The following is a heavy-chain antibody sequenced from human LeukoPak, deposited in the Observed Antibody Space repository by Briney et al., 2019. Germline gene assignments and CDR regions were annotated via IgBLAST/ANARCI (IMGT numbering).Heavy chain of an antibody. Sequence: PSQTLSLTCTVSGGSISSGSYYWSWIRQPAGKGLEWIGRIYTSGSTNYNPSLKSRVTISVDTSKNQFSLKLSSVTAADTAVYYCARGVVYYYYMDVWGKGTTVTISS. CDR1: GGSISSGSYY. CDR3: ARGVVYYYYMDV. V-gene: IGHV4-61*02. J-gene: IGHJ6*03. CDR2: IYTSGST.